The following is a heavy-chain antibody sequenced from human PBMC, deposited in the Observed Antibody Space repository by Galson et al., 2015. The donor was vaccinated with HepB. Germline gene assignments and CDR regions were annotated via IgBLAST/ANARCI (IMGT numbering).Heavy chain of an antibody. CDR2: INPSGGST. D-gene: IGHD6-13*01. Sequence: SVKVSCKVSGYTLTELSMHWVRQAPGQGLEWMGIINPSGGSTSYAQKFQGRVTMTRDTSTSTVYMELSSLRSEDTAVYYCARAGIAAAGTHYYGMDVWGQGTTVTASS. V-gene: IGHV1-46*01. J-gene: IGHJ6*02. CDR1: GYTLTELS. CDR3: ARAGIAAAGTHYYGMDV.